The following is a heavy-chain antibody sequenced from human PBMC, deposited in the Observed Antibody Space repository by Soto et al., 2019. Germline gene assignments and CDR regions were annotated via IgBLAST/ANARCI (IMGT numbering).Heavy chain of an antibody. CDR2: FDPEDGET. J-gene: IGHJ3*01. CDR1: GDTLSELS. Sequence: QVHLVQSGAEVRKPGASVRVSCKVSGDTLSELSMHWVRQAPGKGLEWMGGFDPEDGETLYAQQFQGRVKMTEDTSTDTATMDLSSLRSEDTAVYYCAKTMMRSHVFAAFDVWGQGTMVTVSS. CDR3: AKTMMRSHVFAAFDV. D-gene: IGHD3-3*01. V-gene: IGHV1-24*01.